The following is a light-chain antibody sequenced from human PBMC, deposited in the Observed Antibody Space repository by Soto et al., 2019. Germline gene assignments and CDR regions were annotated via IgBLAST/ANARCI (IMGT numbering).Light chain of an antibody. Sequence: IVLTQSPATLTLSQGDRATLFXRASRRVNNYLSWYQQKSGXAPRXXXDDXSNRAAGTPARFSGSGSATDFTLTISSLEPEDFAVYYCQQRDNGTCTVGQGTKVDIK. CDR1: RRVNNY. CDR2: DXS. J-gene: IGKJ1*01. CDR3: QQRDNGTCT. V-gene: IGKV3-11*01.